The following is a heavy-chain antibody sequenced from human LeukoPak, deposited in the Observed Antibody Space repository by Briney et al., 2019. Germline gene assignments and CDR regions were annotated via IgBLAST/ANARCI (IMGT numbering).Heavy chain of an antibody. Sequence: PGGSLRLSCAASGFTFSSYAMSWVRQAPGKGLEWVSAISGSGGSTYYADSVKGRFTISRDNSKNTLYLQMNSLRAEDTAVYYCARDSAMVNYFDYWGQGTLVTVSS. V-gene: IGHV3-23*01. CDR1: GFTFSSYA. CDR3: ARDSAMVNYFDY. CDR2: ISGSGGST. J-gene: IGHJ4*02. D-gene: IGHD5-18*01.